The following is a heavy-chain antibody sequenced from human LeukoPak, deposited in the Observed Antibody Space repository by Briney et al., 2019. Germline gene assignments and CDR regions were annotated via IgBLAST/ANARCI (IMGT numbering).Heavy chain of an antibody. CDR3: ARDPYYYDSSGYPYLYYFDY. D-gene: IGHD3-22*01. Sequence: PSETLSLTCTVSGYSISSGYYWGWIRQPPGKGLEWIGSIYHSGSTYYNPSLKSRVTISVDTSKNQFSLKLSSVTAADTAMYYCARDPYYYDSSGYPYLYYFDYWGQGTLVTVSS. V-gene: IGHV4-38-2*02. J-gene: IGHJ4*02. CDR1: GYSISSGYY. CDR2: IYHSGST.